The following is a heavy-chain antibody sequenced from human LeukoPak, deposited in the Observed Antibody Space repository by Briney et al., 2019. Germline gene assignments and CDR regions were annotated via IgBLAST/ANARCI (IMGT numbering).Heavy chain of an antibody. J-gene: IGHJ2*01. Sequence: GGSLRLSCEASGFTFGTHGMTWARQAPGKGLEWVSGITGSSTWTYYADSVRGRFTISRDNSKNTLHLQMNNLTADDTAIYYCARELVSLGTGYFDLWGRGTLVTVSS. D-gene: IGHD7-27*01. CDR2: ITGSSTWT. CDR1: GFTFGTHG. V-gene: IGHV3-23*01. CDR3: ARELVSLGTGYFDL.